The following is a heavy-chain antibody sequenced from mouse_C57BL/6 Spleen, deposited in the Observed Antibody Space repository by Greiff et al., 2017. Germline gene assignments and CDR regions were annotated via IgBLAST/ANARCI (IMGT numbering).Heavy chain of an antibody. CDR3: ARYCSSLYFDV. D-gene: IGHD1-1*01. CDR1: GYTFTSYW. V-gene: IGHV1-61*01. J-gene: IGHJ1*03. CDR2: IYPSDSET. Sequence: QVQLQQPGAELVRPGSSVKLSCKASGYTFTSYWMDWVKQRPGQGLEWIGNIYPSDSETHYNQKFKDKDTLTVDKSSSTAYMQLSSLTSEDSAVYYCARYCSSLYFDVWGTGTTVTVSS.